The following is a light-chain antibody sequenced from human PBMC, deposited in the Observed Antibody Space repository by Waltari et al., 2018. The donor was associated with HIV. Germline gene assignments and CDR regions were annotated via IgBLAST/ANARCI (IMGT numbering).Light chain of an antibody. CDR3: QQYNHWPLA. J-gene: IGKJ1*01. V-gene: IGKV3-15*01. Sequence: IVMTQSPSILSVSPGERATLPCRASQRVSRHLAWYQQRPGQAPRLLIYGASVRATEIPARFSGSGSGTEFTLTISSLQSEDFAFYSCQQYNHWPLAFGQGTKVE. CDR1: QRVSRH. CDR2: GAS.